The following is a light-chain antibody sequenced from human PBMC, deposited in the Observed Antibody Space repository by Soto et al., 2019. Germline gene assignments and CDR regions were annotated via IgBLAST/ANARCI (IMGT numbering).Light chain of an antibody. CDR2: STI. J-gene: IGLJ2*01. Sequence: QAVVTQESSVTVSPGETVTLTCGSNSGPVTNDHFPIWFQQKPGQPPTTLVYSTIHRQSWTPARFSGSLLGGKAALTLSDVRPEDEADYFCLLYYGGPQIFGGGTKLTVL. CDR1: SGPVTNDHF. CDR3: LLYYGGPQI. V-gene: IGLV7-43*01.